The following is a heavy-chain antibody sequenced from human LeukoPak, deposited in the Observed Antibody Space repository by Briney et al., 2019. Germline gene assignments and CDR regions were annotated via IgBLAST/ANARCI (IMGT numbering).Heavy chain of an antibody. Sequence: ASVKVSCKASGYTFTSYDINWVRQATGQGLEWMGWMNPNSGNTGYAQKFQGRVTMTRDTSISTAYMELSRLRSDDTAVYYCARGPDEVITTPIPYWGQGTLVTVSS. CDR3: ARGPDEVITTPIPY. CDR2: MNPNSGNT. V-gene: IGHV1-8*01. J-gene: IGHJ4*02. D-gene: IGHD3-22*01. CDR1: GYTFTSYD.